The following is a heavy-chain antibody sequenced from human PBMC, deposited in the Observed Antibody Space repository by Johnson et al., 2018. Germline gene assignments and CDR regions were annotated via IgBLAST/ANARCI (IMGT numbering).Heavy chain of an antibody. D-gene: IGHD3-10*01. CDR3: AKAVAIRGFHLDY. CDR1: GFTFSSYD. J-gene: IGHJ4*02. Sequence: QVQLQESGGGVVQPGRTMRLSCVASGFTFSSYDMHWVRHIQGKGLEWVAIISSDGSYEIYAESVQGRFIISRDNSKSTLYLQMNSLRDAETAVYFCAKAVAIRGFHLDYWGQGTLVTVSS. V-gene: IGHV3-30*18. CDR2: ISSDGSYE.